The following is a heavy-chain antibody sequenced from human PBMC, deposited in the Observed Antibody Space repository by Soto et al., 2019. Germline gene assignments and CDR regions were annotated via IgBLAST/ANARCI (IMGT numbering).Heavy chain of an antibody. CDR2: SYSGGTT. CDR3: ARGYSSSWWAWYYYGMDV. V-gene: IGHV3-53*05. D-gene: IGHD6-13*01. CDR1: GFTVSRNY. J-gene: IGHJ6*02. Sequence: LRLSCAASGFTVSRNYVSWVRQAPGKGLAWVSLSYSGGTTDYADSVKGRFTISRDNSKNTLYLQMNSLRAEDTAVYYCARGYSSSWWAWYYYGMDVWGQGTTFTVSS.